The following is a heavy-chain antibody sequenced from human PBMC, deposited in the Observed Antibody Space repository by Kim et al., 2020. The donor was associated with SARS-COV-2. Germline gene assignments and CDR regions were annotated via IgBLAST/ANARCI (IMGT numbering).Heavy chain of an antibody. CDR1: GFTFSSYG. D-gene: IGHD6-13*01. CDR3: ARETGYSSSWYHYYYYYGMHV. J-gene: IGHJ6*02. CDR2: IWYDGSNK. V-gene: IGHV3-33*01. Sequence: GGSLRLSCAASGFTFSSYGMHWVRQAPGKGLEWVAVIWYDGSNKYYADSVKGRFTISRDNSKNTLYLQMNSLRAEDTAVYYCARETGYSSSWYHYYYYYGMHVRGQGTTVSVSS.